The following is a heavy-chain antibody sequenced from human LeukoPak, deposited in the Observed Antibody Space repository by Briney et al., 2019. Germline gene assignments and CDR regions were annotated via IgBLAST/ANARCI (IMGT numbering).Heavy chain of an antibody. D-gene: IGHD3-10*01. V-gene: IGHV3-15*01. CDR3: TAYGFDY. J-gene: IGHJ4*02. CDR2: IKTNSDGGTT. CDR1: AFTFSNAW. Sequence: KSGGSLRPSCAASAFTFSNAWMKWVRQAPGKWLEWLGRIKTNSDGGTTDYAAPVKGRFTISRDDSKNTVYLQMNSLKTEDTAVYYCTAYGFDYWGQGTLVTVSS.